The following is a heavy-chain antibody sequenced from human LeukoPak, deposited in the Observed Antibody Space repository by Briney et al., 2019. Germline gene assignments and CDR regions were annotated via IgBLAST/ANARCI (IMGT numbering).Heavy chain of an antibody. Sequence: PSETLSLTCAVYGGFFSGYYWSWIRQPPGKGLEWIGEINHSGSTNYNPSLKSRVTISVDTSKNQFSLKLSSVTAADTAVYYCARGGGDYDSSGYYYSHAFDIWGQGTMVTVSS. CDR2: INHSGST. CDR3: ARGGGDYDSSGYYYSHAFDI. J-gene: IGHJ3*02. V-gene: IGHV4-34*01. CDR1: GGFFSGYY. D-gene: IGHD3-22*01.